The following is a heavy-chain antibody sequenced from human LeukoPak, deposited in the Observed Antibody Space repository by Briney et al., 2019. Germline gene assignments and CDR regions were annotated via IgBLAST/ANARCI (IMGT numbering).Heavy chain of an antibody. D-gene: IGHD3-16*01. CDR1: GGSISSNGYY. J-gene: IGHJ3*02. CDR2: IYYTGST. Sequence: PSETLSLTCTVSGGSISSNGYYWGWIRQPPGRGLEWIGSIYYTGSTYYNPSLKSRVTISVDTSKNQFSLKLSSVTAADTAVYYCARDGAMAAFDIWGQGTMVTVSA. V-gene: IGHV4-39*07. CDR3: ARDGAMAAFDI.